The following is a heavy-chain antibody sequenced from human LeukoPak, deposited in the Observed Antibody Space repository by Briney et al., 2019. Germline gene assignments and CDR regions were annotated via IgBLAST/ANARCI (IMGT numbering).Heavy chain of an antibody. J-gene: IGHJ4*02. V-gene: IGHV3-23*01. Sequence: GGSLRLSCAASGFTFSTFAMSWVRQAPGKGLEWVSSIGSGGSTNYAGSVQGRFTISRDNSKNTLYLQMNSLRAEDTAVYCCAKGTGGSSYSALDYWGQGTLVTVSS. CDR3: AKGTGGSSYSALDY. CDR1: GFTFSTFA. D-gene: IGHD2-15*01. CDR2: IGSGGST.